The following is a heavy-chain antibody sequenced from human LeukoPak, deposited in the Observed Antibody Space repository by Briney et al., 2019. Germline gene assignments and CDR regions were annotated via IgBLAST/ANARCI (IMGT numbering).Heavy chain of an antibody. J-gene: IGHJ4*02. CDR1: GGTFTSYY. CDR2: INPSGGST. D-gene: IGHD3-22*01. V-gene: IGHV1-46*01. CDR3: ARDLGAPLSGYRFGY. Sequence: ASVKVSCKASGGTFTSYYMHWVRQAPGQGLEWMGIINPSGGSTSYAQKFQGRVTMTRDTSTSTVYMELSSLRSEDTAVYYCARDLGAPLSGYRFGYWGQGTLVTVSS.